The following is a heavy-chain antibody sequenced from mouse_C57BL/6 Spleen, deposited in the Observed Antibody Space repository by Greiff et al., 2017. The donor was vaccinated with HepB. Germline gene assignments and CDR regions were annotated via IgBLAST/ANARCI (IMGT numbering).Heavy chain of an antibody. J-gene: IGHJ1*03. CDR1: GFTFSSYA. Sequence: EVQGVESGGGLVKPGGSLKLSCAASGFTFSSYAMSWVRQTPEKRLEWVATISDGGSYTYYPDNVKGRFTISRDNAKNNLYLQMSQLTSEDTAMYYCARGSTYWYFDVWGTGTTVTVSS. CDR3: ARGSTYWYFDV. V-gene: IGHV5-4*01. CDR2: ISDGGSYT. D-gene: IGHD1-1*01.